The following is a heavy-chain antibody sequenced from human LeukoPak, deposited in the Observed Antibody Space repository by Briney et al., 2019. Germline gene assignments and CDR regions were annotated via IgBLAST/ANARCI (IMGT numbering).Heavy chain of an antibody. V-gene: IGHV3-64D*06. Sequence: GGSLRLSCSASGFTFSSYAMHWVRQAPGKGLEYVSAISSNGGSTYYADSVKGRFTISRDNSKNTLCLQMSSLRAEDTAVYYCVKEAVDILTGSPLYYFDYWGQGTLVTVSS. J-gene: IGHJ4*02. CDR1: GFTFSSYA. CDR2: ISSNGGST. D-gene: IGHD3-9*01. CDR3: VKEAVDILTGSPLYYFDY.